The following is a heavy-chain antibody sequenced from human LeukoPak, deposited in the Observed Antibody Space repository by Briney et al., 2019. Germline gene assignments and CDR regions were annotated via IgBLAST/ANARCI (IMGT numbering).Heavy chain of an antibody. CDR2: ISASGTTI. CDR3: ARDRRGSGDGGNSLPFPFDY. CDR1: GFIFSSYE. Sequence: PGGSLRLSCVASGFIFSSYEMNWVRQVPGRGLEWVSYISASGTTIYYADSVRGRLTISRDNAKNSLYLQMNNLRAEDTAVYYCARDRRGSGDGGNSLPFPFDYWGQGALVTVSS. V-gene: IGHV3-48*03. D-gene: IGHD4-23*01. J-gene: IGHJ4*02.